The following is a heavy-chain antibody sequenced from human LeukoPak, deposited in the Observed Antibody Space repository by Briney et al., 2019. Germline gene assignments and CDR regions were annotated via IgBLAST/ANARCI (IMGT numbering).Heavy chain of an antibody. CDR1: GGSISSSSYY. J-gene: IGHJ5*02. D-gene: IGHD1-26*01. CDR3: ARDGGSYPPGSWFDP. CDR2: IFHSGST. V-gene: IGHV4-39*07. Sequence: SETLSLTCTVSGGSISSSSYYWGWIRQPPGKGLEWIGNIFHSGSTYYNPSLKSRVTISVDTSKNQFSLKLSSVTAADTAVYYCARDGGSYPPGSWFDPWGQGTLVTVSS.